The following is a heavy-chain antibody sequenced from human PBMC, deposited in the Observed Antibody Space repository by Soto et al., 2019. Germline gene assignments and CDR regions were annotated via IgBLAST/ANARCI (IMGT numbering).Heavy chain of an antibody. CDR2: IFYSGST. Sequence: SETLSLTCAVSGGSLSSYSWWSWVRQPPGKALEWLGEIFYSGSTKYNPSLNSRVTISADQSKNNLSLRLSSVTAADTAVYYCVHHGGDPYYHDFWGQGMLVTAS. CDR1: GGSLSSYSW. V-gene: IGHV4-4*02. J-gene: IGHJ4*01. CDR3: VHHGGDPYYHDF. D-gene: IGHD4-17*01.